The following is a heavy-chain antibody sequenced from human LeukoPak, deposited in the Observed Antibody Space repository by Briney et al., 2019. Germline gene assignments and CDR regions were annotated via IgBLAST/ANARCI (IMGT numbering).Heavy chain of an antibody. J-gene: IGHJ5*02. CDR2: ISGNGDTT. D-gene: IGHD2-15*01. V-gene: IGHV3-23*01. Sequence: GGSLRLSCAASGFTFRDYAMSWVRQAPGKGLEWVSSISGNGDTTYYADSVEGRFTISRDNSKNTLDLQMSSLRADDTAVYYCAKATLNCSGGSCYSGFDPWGQGTLATVSS. CDR3: AKATLNCSGGSCYSGFDP. CDR1: GFTFRDYA.